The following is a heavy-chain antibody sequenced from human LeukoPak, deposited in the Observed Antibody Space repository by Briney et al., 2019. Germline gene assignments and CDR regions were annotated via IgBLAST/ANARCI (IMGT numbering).Heavy chain of an antibody. D-gene: IGHD3-22*01. V-gene: IGHV3-66*01. J-gene: IGHJ3*02. CDR3: ARGVYYYDSSGLFDI. Sequence: GGSLRLSCAASGFTVSSNYMSWVRQAPGKGLEWVSVIYSGGSTYYADSVKGRFTISRDNSKNTLYLQMNSLRAEDTAVYYCARGVYYYDSSGLFDIWGQGTMVTVSS. CDR2: IYSGGST. CDR1: GFTVSSNY.